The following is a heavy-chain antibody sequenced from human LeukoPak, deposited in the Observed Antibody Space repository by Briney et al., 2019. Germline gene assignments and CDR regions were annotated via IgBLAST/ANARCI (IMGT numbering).Heavy chain of an antibody. CDR1: GYTLTELS. V-gene: IGHV1-24*01. CDR2: FDPEDGET. CDR3: ATGGGGYYDSSGHYSSVWSFQH. D-gene: IGHD3-22*01. Sequence: ASVKVSCKVSGYTLTELSMHWVRQAPGKGLEWMGGFDPEDGETIYAQKFQGRVTMTEDTSTDTAYMELSSLRSEDTAVYYCATGGGGYYDSSGHYSSVWSFQHWGQGTLVTVSS. J-gene: IGHJ1*01.